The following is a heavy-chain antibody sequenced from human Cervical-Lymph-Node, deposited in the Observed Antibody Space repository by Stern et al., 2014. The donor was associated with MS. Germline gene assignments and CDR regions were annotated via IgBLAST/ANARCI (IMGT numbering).Heavy chain of an antibody. CDR2: INLKSGGT. J-gene: IGHJ4*02. D-gene: IGHD1-1*01. V-gene: IGHV1-2*02. CDR1: GFVFTGYY. Sequence: QDQLVQSGAEVKKPGAPVNVSCAASGFVFTGYYLHWVRQAPGQGLEWMGWINLKSGGTNYAQKFHDRVTMTRDTSTNTASLHLASLTSGDTAIYYCAREQWKEGFATWGQGTPVTVSS. CDR3: AREQWKEGFAT.